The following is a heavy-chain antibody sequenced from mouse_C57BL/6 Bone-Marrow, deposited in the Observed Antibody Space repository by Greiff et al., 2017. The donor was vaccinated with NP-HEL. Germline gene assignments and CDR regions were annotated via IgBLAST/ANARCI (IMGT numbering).Heavy chain of an antibody. CDR2: SRNKANDYTT. Sequence: EVNVVESGGGLVQSGRSLRLSCATSGFTFSDFYMEWVRQAPGKGLEWIAASRNKANDYTTEYSASVKGRFIVSRDTSQSILYLQMNALRAEDTAIYYCARDAPDYYGSSRFAYWGQGTLVTVSA. J-gene: IGHJ3*01. V-gene: IGHV7-1*01. CDR1: GFTFSDFY. D-gene: IGHD1-1*01. CDR3: ARDAPDYYGSSRFAY.